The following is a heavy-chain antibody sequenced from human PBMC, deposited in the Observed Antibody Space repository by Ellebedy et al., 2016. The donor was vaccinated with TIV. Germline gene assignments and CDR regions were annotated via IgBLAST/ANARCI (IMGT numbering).Heavy chain of an antibody. D-gene: IGHD1-1*01. V-gene: IGHV3-30*18. CDR3: AKEGYGYFDY. J-gene: IGHJ4*02. CDR1: GFTFSSYG. CDR2: ISYDGSNK. Sequence: GESLKISCAASGFTFSSYGMHWVRQAPGKGLEWVAIISYDGSNKYYADSVKGRFTISRDNAKNSLYLQMNSLRAEDTALYYCAKEGYGYFDYWGQGTLVTVSS.